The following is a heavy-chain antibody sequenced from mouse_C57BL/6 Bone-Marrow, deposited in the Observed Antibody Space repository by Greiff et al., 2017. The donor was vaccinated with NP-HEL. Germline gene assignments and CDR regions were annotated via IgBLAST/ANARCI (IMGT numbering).Heavy chain of an antibody. D-gene: IGHD1-1*01. Sequence: EVMLVESGGDLVKPGGSLKLSCAASGFTFSSYGMSWVRQTPDKRLEWVATISSGGSYTYYPDSVKGRFTISRDNAKNTLYLQMRSLKSEDTAMYYCARQESSRYFDYWGQGTTLTVSS. CDR2: ISSGGSYT. CDR3: ARQESSRYFDY. CDR1: GFTFSSYG. V-gene: IGHV5-6*02. J-gene: IGHJ2*01.